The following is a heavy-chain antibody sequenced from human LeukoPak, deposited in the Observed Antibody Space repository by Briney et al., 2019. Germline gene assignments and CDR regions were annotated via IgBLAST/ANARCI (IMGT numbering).Heavy chain of an antibody. Sequence: PGGSLRLSCAASGFTLRSYDMSWVRQAPGKGLEWVSATSGSGGDTYYADSVKGRFTTSRDNSKNTLFLQMNSLRAEDTAVYYCAKDRGSGWYENWFHPWGQGTLVTVSS. CDR2: TSGSGGDT. CDR1: GFTLRSYD. D-gene: IGHD6-19*01. CDR3: AKDRGSGWYENWFHP. J-gene: IGHJ5*02. V-gene: IGHV3-23*01.